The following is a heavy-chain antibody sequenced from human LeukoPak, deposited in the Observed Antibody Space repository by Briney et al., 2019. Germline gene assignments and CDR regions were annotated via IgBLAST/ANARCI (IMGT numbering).Heavy chain of an antibody. D-gene: IGHD3-16*01. CDR3: ARTRTLPIAGGFDT. V-gene: IGHV3-74*01. J-gene: IGHJ5*02. CDR2: ISTDGSST. CDR1: GFTFSSYW. Sequence: GGSLRLSCAASGFTFSSYWMHWVRQGPGKGLVWVSRISTDGSSTDYADPVKGRFTISRENAKNTLYLQMNSLRAEDTAVYYCARTRTLPIAGGFDTWGQGSLVTVSS.